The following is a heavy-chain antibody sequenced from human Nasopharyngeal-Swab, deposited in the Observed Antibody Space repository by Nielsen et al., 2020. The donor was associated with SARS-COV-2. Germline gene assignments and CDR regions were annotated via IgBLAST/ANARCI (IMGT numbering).Heavy chain of an antibody. D-gene: IGHD6-19*01. J-gene: IGHJ2*01. Sequence: SETLSLTCTVSGGSVSSGSYYWSWSRQPPGKGLEWIGYIYYSGSTNYNPSLKSRVTISVDKSKNQFSLKLSSVTAADTAVYYCARSRMYSSGWYRYFDLWGRGTLVTVSS. CDR1: GGSVSSGSYY. CDR3: ARSRMYSSGWYRYFDL. CDR2: IYYSGST. V-gene: IGHV4-61*01.